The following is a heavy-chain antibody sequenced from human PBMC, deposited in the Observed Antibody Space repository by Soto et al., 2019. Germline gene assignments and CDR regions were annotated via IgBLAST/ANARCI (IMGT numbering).Heavy chain of an antibody. Sequence: PGGSLRLSCSASGFTFSSYAMSWVRPAPCKRLEWVSSISGSGGSTYYADSVKGRFTISRDNSKNTLYLQMNSLRAEDTAVYYCARGYCSSTSCYGWGYYYYYYGMDVWSQGTTVTVSS. D-gene: IGHD2-2*01. CDR3: ARGYCSSTSCYGWGYYYYYYGMDV. J-gene: IGHJ6*02. V-gene: IGHV3-23*01. CDR1: GFTFSSYA. CDR2: ISGSGGST.